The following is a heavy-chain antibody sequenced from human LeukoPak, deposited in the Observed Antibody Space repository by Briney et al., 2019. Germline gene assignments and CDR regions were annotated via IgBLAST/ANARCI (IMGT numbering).Heavy chain of an antibody. CDR3: VRDNAGSGWFTKYFTY. CDR1: GFTFSNSD. V-gene: IGHV3-48*03. J-gene: IGHJ1*01. D-gene: IGHD6-19*01. Sequence: PGGSLRLSCAASGFTFSNSDMNWVRQAPEKGLEWVSYIINSGNTIYYADSVKGRFTISRDNAKNSLYLQMNSLRAEDTAVYYCVRDNAGSGWFTKYFTYWGQGTLVTVSS. CDR2: IINSGNTI.